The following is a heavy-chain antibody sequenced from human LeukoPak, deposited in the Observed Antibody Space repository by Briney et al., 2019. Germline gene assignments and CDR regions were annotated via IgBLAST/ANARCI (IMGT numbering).Heavy chain of an antibody. V-gene: IGHV3-9*01. CDR1: GFTFDDYA. CDR3: AKGTTYYDILTGYRPGFDY. Sequence: GGSLRLSCAASGFTFDDYAMHWVRQAPGKGLEWVSGICWNSGSIGYADSVKGRFTISRDNAKNSLYLQMNSLRAEDTALYYCAKGTTYYDILTGYRPGFDYWGQGTLVTVSS. D-gene: IGHD3-9*01. J-gene: IGHJ4*02. CDR2: ICWNSGSI.